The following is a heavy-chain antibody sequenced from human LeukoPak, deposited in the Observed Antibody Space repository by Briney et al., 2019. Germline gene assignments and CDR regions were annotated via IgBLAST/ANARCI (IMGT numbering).Heavy chain of an antibody. V-gene: IGHV4-59*01. CDR1: GDSISPYY. D-gene: IGHD1-1*01. J-gene: IGHJ4*02. CDR2: ISYSGDT. CDR3: ARDKQPGDY. Sequence: YETLSLTCTVSGDSISPYYWGWIRQPPGKGLEWIGYISYSGDTTYNPSLKSRVTMSVDTSKNQFSLKLSSVTAADTAVYYCARDKQPGDYWGQGALVTVSS.